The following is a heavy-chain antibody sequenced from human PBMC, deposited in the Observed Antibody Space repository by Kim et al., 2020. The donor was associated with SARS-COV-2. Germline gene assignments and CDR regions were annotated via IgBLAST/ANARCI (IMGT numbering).Heavy chain of an antibody. CDR1: GFTFSSYW. V-gene: IGHV3-74*01. J-gene: IGHJ4*02. CDR3: AREALGSYYDY. Sequence: GGSLRLSCAASGFTFSSYWMHWVRQAPGKGLVWVSLINSDGSRTSYADPVKGRFTISRDNAKNTLDLQMNSLRVEDTAVYYCAREALGSYYDYWGQGTL. CDR2: INSDGSRT. D-gene: IGHD1-26*01.